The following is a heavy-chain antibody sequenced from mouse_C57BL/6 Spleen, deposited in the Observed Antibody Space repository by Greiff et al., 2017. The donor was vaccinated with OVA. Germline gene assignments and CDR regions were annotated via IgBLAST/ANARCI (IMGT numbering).Heavy chain of an antibody. CDR2: IDPSDSYT. D-gene: IGHD1-1*02. CDR3: ARGGFYYDAMDY. Sequence: VQLQQPGAELVRPGTSVKLSCKASGYTFTSYWMHWVKQRPGQGLEWIGVIDPSDSYTNYNQKFKGKATLTVDTSSSTAYMQLSSLTSEDSAVYYCARGGFYYDAMDYWGQGTSVTVSS. J-gene: IGHJ4*01. CDR1: GYTFTSYW. V-gene: IGHV1-59*01.